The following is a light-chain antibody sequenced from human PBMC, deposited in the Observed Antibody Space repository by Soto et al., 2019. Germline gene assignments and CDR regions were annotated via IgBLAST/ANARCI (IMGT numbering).Light chain of an antibody. CDR2: DAS. CDR1: QSVSSY. Sequence: EVVLTQSPATLSLSPGERATLSCRASQSVSSYLGWYQQKPGQAPRLLISDASNRATGIPARFSGSGSGTDFTLTISSLEPEDFAVYYCQQRSNWPLSFGGGTKVDI. CDR3: QQRSNWPLS. J-gene: IGKJ4*01. V-gene: IGKV3-11*01.